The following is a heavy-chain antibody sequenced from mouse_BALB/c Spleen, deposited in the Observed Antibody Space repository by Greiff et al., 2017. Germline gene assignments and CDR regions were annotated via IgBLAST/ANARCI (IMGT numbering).Heavy chain of an antibody. CDR3: TRSRYDWYFDV. CDR2: INPSNGGT. V-gene: IGHV1S81*02. CDR1: GYTFTSYY. J-gene: IGHJ1*01. D-gene: IGHD2-14*01. Sequence: QVQLKESGAELVKPGASVKLSCKASGYTFTSYYMYWVKQRPGQGLEWIGEINPSNGGTNFNEKFKSKATLTVDKSSSTAYMQLSSLTSEDSAVYYCTRSRYDWYFDVWGAGTTVTVSS.